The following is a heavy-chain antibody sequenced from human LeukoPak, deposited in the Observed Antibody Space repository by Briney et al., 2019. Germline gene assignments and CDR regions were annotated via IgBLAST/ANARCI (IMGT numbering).Heavy chain of an antibody. Sequence: AETLSLTCTVSGGSISSYYWSWIRQPPGKGLEWIGHIYYSGSTNYNPSLSRVTISVDTSKNQFSLKLSSVTAADTAVYYCARGGQGNPGLDYWGQGTLVTVSS. CDR1: GGSISSYY. CDR3: ARGGQGNPGLDY. D-gene: IGHD4-23*01. J-gene: IGHJ4*02. V-gene: IGHV4-59*01. CDR2: IYYSGST.